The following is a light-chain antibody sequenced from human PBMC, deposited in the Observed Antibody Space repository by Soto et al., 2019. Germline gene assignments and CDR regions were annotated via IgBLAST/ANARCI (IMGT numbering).Light chain of an antibody. CDR3: CSYAGTYTWV. CDR1: SSNVGGYNN. J-gene: IGLJ3*02. V-gene: IGLV2-11*01. Sequence: QSALTQPRSVSGSPGQSVTISCTGTSSNVGGYNNVSWYQQHPVKAPKLILYDVTKRPSGVPDRLSGSKSGNTASLTISGLQAEDEAGYYCCSYAGTYTWVFGGGTKLTVL. CDR2: DVT.